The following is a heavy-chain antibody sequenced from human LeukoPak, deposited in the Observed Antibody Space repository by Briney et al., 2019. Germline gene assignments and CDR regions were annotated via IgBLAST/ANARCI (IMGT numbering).Heavy chain of an antibody. J-gene: IGHJ4*02. CDR2: ISAYNGNT. Sequence: ASVKVSCKASGYTFTSYGISWVRQAPGQGLEWMRWISAYNGNTNYAQKLQGRVTMATDTSTSTAYMELRSLRSDDTAVYYCARDGWVEMATITFPFDYWGQGTLVTVSS. D-gene: IGHD5-24*01. CDR3: ARDGWVEMATITFPFDY. V-gene: IGHV1-18*01. CDR1: GYTFTSYG.